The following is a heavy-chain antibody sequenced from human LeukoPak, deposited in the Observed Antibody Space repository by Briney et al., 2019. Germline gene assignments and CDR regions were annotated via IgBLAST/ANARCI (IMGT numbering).Heavy chain of an antibody. D-gene: IGHD2-2*01. V-gene: IGHV3-23*01. CDR3: AKRWAPAAATDAFGI. Sequence: PGGSLRLSCAASGFTFSTYAVSWVRQAPGKGLEWVSTISASGGSTYYADSVKGRFTISRDNSKNTLYLQMNSLRAEDTAVYYCAKRWAPAAATDAFGIWGQGTMVIVSS. CDR1: GFTFSTYA. J-gene: IGHJ3*02. CDR2: ISASGGST.